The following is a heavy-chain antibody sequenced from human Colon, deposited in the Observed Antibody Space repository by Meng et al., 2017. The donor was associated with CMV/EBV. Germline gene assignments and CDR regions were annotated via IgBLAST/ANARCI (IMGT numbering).Heavy chain of an antibody. J-gene: IGHJ5*02. CDR3: ARDLGAANWFDP. Sequence: GSGGSTSSGNYYWGWIRQPPGKGLEWIGSIFYSGSTYYNPSLKSRVTISLDTSKNQFSLKLSSVTAADTAVYYCARDLGAANWFDPWGQGTLVTVSS. CDR2: IFYSGST. D-gene: IGHD2-15*01. V-gene: IGHV4-39*07. CDR1: GGSTSSGNYY.